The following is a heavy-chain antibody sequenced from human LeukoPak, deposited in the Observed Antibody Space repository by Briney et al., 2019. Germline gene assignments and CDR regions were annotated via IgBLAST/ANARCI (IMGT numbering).Heavy chain of an antibody. Sequence: GSSVKVSFKASGGPFSSYAISWVRPGPGQGVEWMGGIIPIFGTANYAQKFQGRVTITADESTSTAYMELSSLRSEDTAVYYCARAAGCRDGYNCAFDIWGQGTMVTVSS. CDR1: GGPFSSYA. D-gene: IGHD5-24*01. V-gene: IGHV1-69*01. J-gene: IGHJ3*02. CDR2: IIPIFGTA. CDR3: ARAAGCRDGYNCAFDI.